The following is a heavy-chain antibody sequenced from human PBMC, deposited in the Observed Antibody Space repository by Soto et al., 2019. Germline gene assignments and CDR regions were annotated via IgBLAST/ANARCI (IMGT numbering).Heavy chain of an antibody. CDR1: GFTFSSYS. Sequence: EVQLVESGGGLVQPGGSLRLSCAASGFTFSSYSMNWVRQAPGKGLEWVSYISSSSSTIYYADSVKGRFTISRDNAKNSLYLQMNSLRAEDTAVYYCARAISGYDSAFDYWGQGTLVTVSS. V-gene: IGHV3-48*01. CDR3: ARAISGYDSAFDY. J-gene: IGHJ4*02. CDR2: ISSSSSTI. D-gene: IGHD5-12*01.